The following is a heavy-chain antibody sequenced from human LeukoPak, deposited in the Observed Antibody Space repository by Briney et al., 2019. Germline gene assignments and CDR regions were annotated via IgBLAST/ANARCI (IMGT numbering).Heavy chain of an antibody. CDR1: GFTFSTYW. CDR3: AGLGGTVTWDY. CDR2: IKEDGSEK. V-gene: IGHV3-7*01. Sequence: GGSLRLSCAASGFTFSTYWMSWVRQAPGKGLEWVANIKEDGSEKYYVDSVKGRFTISRDNAKNSLYLQMNGLRVEDTAVYYCAGLGGTVTWDYWGQGTLVTVSS. D-gene: IGHD4-17*01. J-gene: IGHJ4*02.